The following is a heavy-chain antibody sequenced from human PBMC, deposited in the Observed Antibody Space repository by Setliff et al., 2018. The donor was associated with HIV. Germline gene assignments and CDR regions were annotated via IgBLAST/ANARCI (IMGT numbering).Heavy chain of an antibody. V-gene: IGHV5-10-1*01. D-gene: IGHD3-22*01. CDR1: GYMFASYW. J-gene: IGHJ4*02. CDR2: IDPSDSDT. CDR3: ARSGGPTYNYDSSGHYPDY. Sequence: GESLKISYKGSGYMFASYWINWVRQVPGKGLEWMARIDPSDSDTNFSPSFQGHVTISVDRSITTAYLQWSSLKATDTAMYFCARSGGPTYNYDSSGHYPDYWGQGTLVTV.